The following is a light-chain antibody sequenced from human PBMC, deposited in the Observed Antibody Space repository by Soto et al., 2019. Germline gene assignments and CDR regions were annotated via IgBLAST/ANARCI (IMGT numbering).Light chain of an antibody. V-gene: IGKV1-39*01. Sequence: DIQMTQSPSSLSASVGGRVTITCRASQSISSYLNWYQQKPGKAPKLLIYAASSLQSGVPSRFSCSGSGTDFTLTISSLQPEDFATYYCQQSYSTPLTFGPGTKVDIK. J-gene: IGKJ3*01. CDR1: QSISSY. CDR2: AAS. CDR3: QQSYSTPLT.